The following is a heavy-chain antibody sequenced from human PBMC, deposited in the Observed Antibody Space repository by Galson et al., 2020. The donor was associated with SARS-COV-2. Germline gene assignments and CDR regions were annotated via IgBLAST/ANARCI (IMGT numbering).Heavy chain of an antibody. CDR1: GFAFSSYS. J-gene: IGHJ3*02. Sequence: GESLKISCAASGFAFSSYSMNWVRQAPGKGRGGVQYIGTSSSTVYYADSVKGRFTISRDNAKNSLFLQMNSLRDEDTAVYYCFSGGYLTAFDIWGQGTMVTVSS. CDR3: FSGGYLTAFDI. CDR2: IGTSSSTV. V-gene: IGHV3-48*02. D-gene: IGHD1-26*01.